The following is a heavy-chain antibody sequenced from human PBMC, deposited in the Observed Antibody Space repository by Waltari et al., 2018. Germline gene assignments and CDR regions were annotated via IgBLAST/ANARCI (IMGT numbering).Heavy chain of an antibody. Sequence: EVQVGESGGGFVQPGGSLRLSCGPPVCTFSNHWMGWGRQAPGKGTEWVANINQNGRGEFYVDSVKGRFTISRDNAKNSLYLQLNSLRAEDTAVYYCARGSLVWDGVDHWGQGTLVTVSS. D-gene: IGHD1-26*01. CDR2: INQNGRGE. J-gene: IGHJ4*02. CDR3: ARGSLVWDGVDH. CDR1: VCTFSNHW. V-gene: IGHV3-7*01.